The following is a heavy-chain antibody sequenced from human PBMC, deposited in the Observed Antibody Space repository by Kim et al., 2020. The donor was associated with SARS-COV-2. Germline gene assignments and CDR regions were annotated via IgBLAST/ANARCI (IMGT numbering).Heavy chain of an antibody. CDR3: AKDRGYYYDSSGYVGSAFDI. V-gene: IGHV3-33*06. Sequence: RFTISRDNSKNTLYLQMNSLRAEDTAVYYCAKDRGYYYDSSGYVGSAFDIWGQGTMVTVSS. J-gene: IGHJ3*02. D-gene: IGHD3-22*01.